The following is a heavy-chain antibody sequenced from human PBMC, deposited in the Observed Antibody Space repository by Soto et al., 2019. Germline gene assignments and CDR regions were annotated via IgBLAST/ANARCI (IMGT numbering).Heavy chain of an antibody. D-gene: IGHD3-10*01. Sequence: GESLKISCKGSGYSFTSYWIGWVRQMPGKGLEWMGIIYPGDSDTRYSPSFQGQVTISADKSISTAYLQWSSLKASDTAMYYCTRRVYGSGSYSYAFDIWGQGTMVTVSS. J-gene: IGHJ3*02. CDR1: GYSFTSYW. CDR3: TRRVYGSGSYSYAFDI. V-gene: IGHV5-51*01. CDR2: IYPGDSDT.